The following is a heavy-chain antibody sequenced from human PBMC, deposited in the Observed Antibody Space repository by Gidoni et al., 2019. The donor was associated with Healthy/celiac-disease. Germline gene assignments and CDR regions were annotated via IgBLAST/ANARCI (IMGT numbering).Heavy chain of an antibody. V-gene: IGHV3-9*01. CDR1: GFPFDDYA. J-gene: IGHJ4*02. D-gene: IGHD1-20*01. CDR2: ISWNSGSI. CDR3: AKDITGTPRAFDY. Sequence: EVQLVESGGGLVQPGRSLRLSCAASGFPFDDYAMHWVRQAPGKGLEWVSGISWNSGSIGYADSVKGRFTISRDNAKNSLYLQMNSLRAEDTALYYCAKDITGTPRAFDYWGQGTLVTVSS.